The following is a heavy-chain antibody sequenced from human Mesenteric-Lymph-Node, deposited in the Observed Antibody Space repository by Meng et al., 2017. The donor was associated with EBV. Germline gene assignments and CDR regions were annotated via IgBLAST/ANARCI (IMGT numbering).Heavy chain of an antibody. CDR3: TRGGSPFY. CDR2: INGDASNI. V-gene: IGHV3-74*02. Sequence: VGRLGSGGGVCQSGGSLRLSCEASGFTFITSWMHWVRQVPGKGLVWVSRINGDASNIKYADSVKGRFTISRDNAKNTLYLDMNSLSAEDTAIYYCTRGGSPFYWGQGTLVTVSS. CDR1: GFTFITSW. D-gene: IGHD1-26*01. J-gene: IGHJ4*02.